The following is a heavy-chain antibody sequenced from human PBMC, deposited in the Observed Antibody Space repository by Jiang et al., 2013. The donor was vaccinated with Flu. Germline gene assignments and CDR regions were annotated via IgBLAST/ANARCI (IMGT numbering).Heavy chain of an antibody. V-gene: IGHV4-31*03. J-gene: IGHJ3*01. CDR2: TSFSGRT. Sequence: CSVSGASMDSGGYYWNWIRQLPGKGLEWIGYTSFSGRTYYNPSLKSRVTISVDTSNKQFSLNLRSVTAADTAVYYCARDQADYGDDAFDVWGQGTMVTVSS. CDR1: GASMDSGGYY. D-gene: IGHD4/OR15-4a*01. CDR3: ARDQADYGDDAFDV.